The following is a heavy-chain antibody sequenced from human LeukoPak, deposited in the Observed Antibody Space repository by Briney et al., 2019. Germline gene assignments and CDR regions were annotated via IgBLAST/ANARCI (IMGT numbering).Heavy chain of an antibody. D-gene: IGHD2-8*01. CDR1: GFTFSTYA. Sequence: GGSLRLSCAASGFTFSTYALSWVRQAPGKGLEWVSGVGGSGDRTYYADSVKGRFTISRDNAKNTLYLQMNSLRAEDTAVYYCVRDLILVWTPGDDFDYWGQGTLVTVSS. CDR3: VRDLILVWTPGDDFDY. CDR2: VGGSGDRT. V-gene: IGHV3-23*01. J-gene: IGHJ4*02.